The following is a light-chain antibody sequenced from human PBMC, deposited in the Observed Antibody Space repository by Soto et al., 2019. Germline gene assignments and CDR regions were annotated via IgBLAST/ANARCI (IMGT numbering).Light chain of an antibody. CDR1: QSVSSS. CDR2: GAS. Sequence: EIELTQSPCTLSLSPGDRATLSCTASQSVSSSLAWYQHKPGQAPRLIIHGASSRATGIPDRISGSGSGKDFPPTSSIREPEDFAVYYCQQNGSSPYFGGGTKVDIK. CDR3: QQNGSSPY. J-gene: IGKJ4*01. V-gene: IGKV3-20*01.